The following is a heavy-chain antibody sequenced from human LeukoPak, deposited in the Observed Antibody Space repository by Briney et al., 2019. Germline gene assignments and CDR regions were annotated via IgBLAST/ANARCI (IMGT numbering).Heavy chain of an antibody. D-gene: IGHD3-3*01. V-gene: IGHV3-30*04. Sequence: GGSLRLSCAASGFTFSSYEMHWVRQAPGKGLEWVAVISYDGGNKYYADSVRGRFTISRDNSKNTLYLQMNSLRAEDTAVYYCASTGDFWSGCSAPFDYWGQGTLVTVSS. J-gene: IGHJ4*02. CDR1: GFTFSSYE. CDR3: ASTGDFWSGCSAPFDY. CDR2: ISYDGGNK.